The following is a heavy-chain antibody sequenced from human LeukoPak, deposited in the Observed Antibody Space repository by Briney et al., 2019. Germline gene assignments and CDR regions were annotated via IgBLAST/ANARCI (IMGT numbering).Heavy chain of an antibody. Sequence: GGSLRLSCAASGFTFSSYSMNWVRQAPGKGLEWVSSISSSSSYIYYADSVKGRFTISRDNAKNSLYLQMNSLRAEDTAVYYCARADPPPYSSGLSSPWGQGTLVTVSS. D-gene: IGHD6-25*01. CDR1: GFTFSSYS. J-gene: IGHJ5*02. V-gene: IGHV3-21*01. CDR3: ARADPPPYSSGLSSP. CDR2: ISSSSSYI.